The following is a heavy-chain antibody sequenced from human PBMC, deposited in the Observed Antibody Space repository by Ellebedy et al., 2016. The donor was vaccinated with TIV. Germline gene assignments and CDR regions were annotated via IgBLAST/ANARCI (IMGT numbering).Heavy chain of an antibody. CDR3: ARFRGGGGSSYFDH. Sequence: SETLSLXXAVSGGSFSANYWSWIRQSPGKGLEWIGEINHVGSTHFNPSLQSRVTMSVDTSKNHFSLKLKSVTAADTAVYYCARFRGGGGSSYFDHWGQGTLVTVSS. V-gene: IGHV4-34*01. D-gene: IGHD2-15*01. J-gene: IGHJ4*02. CDR1: GGSFSANY. CDR2: INHVGST.